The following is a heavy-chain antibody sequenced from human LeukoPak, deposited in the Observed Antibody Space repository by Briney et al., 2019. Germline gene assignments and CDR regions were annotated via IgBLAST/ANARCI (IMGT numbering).Heavy chain of an antibody. J-gene: IGHJ4*02. CDR3: ATHDRDYSSSWYCFGY. Sequence: KPGGSLRLSCAAPGFTFSSYSMNWVRQAPGKGLEWVSSISSSSSYIYYADSVKGRFTISRDNAKNSLYLQMNSLRAEDTAVYYCATHDRDYSSSWYCFGYWGQGTLVPVSS. CDR1: GFTFSSYS. CDR2: ISSSSSYI. D-gene: IGHD6-13*01. V-gene: IGHV3-21*01.